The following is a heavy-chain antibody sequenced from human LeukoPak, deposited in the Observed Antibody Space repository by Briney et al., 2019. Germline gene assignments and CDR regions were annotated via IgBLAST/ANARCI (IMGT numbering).Heavy chain of an antibody. CDR1: GFIFSNAW. V-gene: IGHV3-15*01. D-gene: IGHD3-16*01. Sequence: GGSLRLTCAASGFIFSNAWMSWVRQAPGKGLEWVGRIKSKIDGGTTDNAAPVKGRFTISRDDSKNTLYLQMDSLKTEDTAVYYCTTVSHYDPFDYWGQGTLVTVSS. J-gene: IGHJ4*02. CDR2: IKSKIDGGTT. CDR3: TTVSHYDPFDY.